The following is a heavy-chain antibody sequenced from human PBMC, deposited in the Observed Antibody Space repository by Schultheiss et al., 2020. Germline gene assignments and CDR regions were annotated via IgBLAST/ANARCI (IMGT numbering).Heavy chain of an antibody. Sequence: SQTLSLTCTVSGGSISSGGYYWSWIRQHPGKGLEWIGRIYTSGRSNYNPSLKSRVTISVDTSKNQFSLKLTSVTAADTAVYYCARSTAMGYFNWGQGTLVTVSS. J-gene: IGHJ4*02. D-gene: IGHD5-18*01. V-gene: IGHV4-61*02. CDR2: IYTSGRS. CDR1: GGSISSGGYY. CDR3: ARSTAMGYFN.